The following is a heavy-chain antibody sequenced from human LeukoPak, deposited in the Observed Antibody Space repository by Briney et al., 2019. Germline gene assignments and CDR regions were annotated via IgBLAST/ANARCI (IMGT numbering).Heavy chain of an antibody. J-gene: IGHJ5*02. D-gene: IGHD3-10*01. CDR2: IYYSWST. CDR3: AREATMVRGLSWFDP. V-gene: IGHV4-59*12. Sequence: PSETLSLTCTVSGGSISSYYWSWLRQSPGKGLEWIGYIYYSWSTSYNPSHKSRVTISVDTSKNQFSLKLSSVSAADTAVYYCAREATMVRGLSWFDPWGQGTLVTVSS. CDR1: GGSISSYY.